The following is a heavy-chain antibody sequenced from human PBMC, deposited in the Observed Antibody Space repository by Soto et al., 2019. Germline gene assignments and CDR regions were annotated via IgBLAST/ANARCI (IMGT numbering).Heavy chain of an antibody. CDR3: AKDTRPNAEYDFWFDP. D-gene: IGHD3-3*01. V-gene: IGHV3-23*01. J-gene: IGHJ5*02. CDR2: ITSGGGST. Sequence: GSLRLSCAASGFTFRSYAMSWVRQAPGKGLEWVSSITSGGGSTFYADSVKGRFTISRDNSKNTVNLQMNSLRAEDSAVYYCAKDTRPNAEYDFWFDPWGQGTLVTVSS. CDR1: GFTFRSYA.